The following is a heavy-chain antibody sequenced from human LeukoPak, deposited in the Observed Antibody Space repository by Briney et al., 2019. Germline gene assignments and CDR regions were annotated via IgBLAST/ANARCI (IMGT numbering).Heavy chain of an antibody. CDR3: AKRLPGWYFDL. CDR2: ISPNGGIT. CDR1: GFTFSTYG. D-gene: IGHD2-15*01. Sequence: PGGSLRLSCTASGFTFSTYGMSWVRQAPGKGLEWVSAISPNGGITDYADSVRGHFTISRDNSKNTLYLQMNSLRAEDTAVYYCAKRLPGWYFDLWGRGTLVTVSS. J-gene: IGHJ2*01. V-gene: IGHV3-23*01.